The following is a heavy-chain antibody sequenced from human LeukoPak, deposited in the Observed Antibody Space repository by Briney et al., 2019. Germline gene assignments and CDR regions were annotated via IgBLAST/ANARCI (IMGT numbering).Heavy chain of an antibody. CDR1: GFTFKNAW. Sequence: GGSLRLFCAASGFTFKNAWMSWVRQAPGKGLEWVGHIKPTADGGPTDYAAPVKGRFTISRDDSKNTLYLQMNSLKTEDTAVYYCSAERYYSFYFWGQGTLVTVSS. J-gene: IGHJ4*02. V-gene: IGHV3-15*01. CDR2: IKPTADGGPT. D-gene: IGHD3-10*01. CDR3: SAERYYSFYF.